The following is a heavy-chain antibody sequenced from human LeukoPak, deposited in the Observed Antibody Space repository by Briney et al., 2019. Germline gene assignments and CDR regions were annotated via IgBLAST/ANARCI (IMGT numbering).Heavy chain of an antibody. CDR2: INAGNGNT. D-gene: IGHD3-22*01. CDR3: ARDSSGYYYYYGMDV. V-gene: IGHV1-3*01. CDR1: GYTFTSYA. Sequence: ASVKVSCKASGYTFTSYAMHWVRQALGQRLEWMGWINAGNGNTKYSQKFQGRVTITRDTSASTAYMELSSLRSEDTAVYYCARDSSGYYYYYGMDVWGQGTTVTVSS. J-gene: IGHJ6*02.